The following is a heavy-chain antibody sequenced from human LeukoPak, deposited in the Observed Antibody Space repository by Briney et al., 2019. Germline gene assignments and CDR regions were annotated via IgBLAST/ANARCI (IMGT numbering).Heavy chain of an antibody. CDR1: GYTFTGYY. J-gene: IGHJ4*02. CDR2: ISAYNGNT. D-gene: IGHD3-22*01. Sequence: ASVKVSCKASGYTFTGYYMHWVRQAPGQGLEWMGWISAYNGNTNYAQKLQGRVTMTTDTSTSTAYMELRSLRSDDTAVYYCARGPITMIVVVMPFDYWGQGTLVTVSS. V-gene: IGHV1-18*04. CDR3: ARGPITMIVVVMPFDY.